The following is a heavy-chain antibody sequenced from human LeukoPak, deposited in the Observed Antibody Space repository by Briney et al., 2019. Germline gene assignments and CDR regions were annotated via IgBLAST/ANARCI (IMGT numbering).Heavy chain of an antibody. D-gene: IGHD5-18*01. J-gene: IGHJ4*02. CDR1: GGSFSGYY. Sequence: SETLSLTCAVYGGSFSGYYWSWIRQPPGTGLEWIGSFSYGGRTYYNPSLKSRVTISVDTSKNQFSLRLGSVTAADTVVFYCARIERSGYTYGYLAYWGQGTLVTVSS. V-gene: IGHV4-34*01. CDR2: FSYGGRT. CDR3: ARIERSGYTYGYLAY.